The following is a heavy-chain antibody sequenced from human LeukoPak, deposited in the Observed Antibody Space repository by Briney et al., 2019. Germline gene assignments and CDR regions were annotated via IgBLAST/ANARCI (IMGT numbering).Heavy chain of an antibody. J-gene: IGHJ4*02. D-gene: IGHD2/OR15-2a*01. V-gene: IGHV4-61*02. CDR3: ARLSGRDYCFDS. Sequence: SETLSLTCTVSGGSINSGLYYWGWIRQPPGKGLEWIGRMFTPGTINNNPSLKSRVTISLDTSKNQFSLKLSSVTAADTAVYYCARLSGRDYCFDSWGQGTLVTVSS. CDR1: GGSINSGLYY. CDR2: MFTPGTI.